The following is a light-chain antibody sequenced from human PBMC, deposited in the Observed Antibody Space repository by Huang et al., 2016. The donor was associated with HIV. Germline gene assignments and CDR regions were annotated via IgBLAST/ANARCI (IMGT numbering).Light chain of an antibody. Sequence: IVMTQTPATLPVSPGGRATLSCRASQSVGGNMAWYQQQPGQAPRLIIYGSTTRAAGVPARFSGSGSGTDFTLTIYNLQSEDFAVYYCQQYNNWHLTFGGGTTV. J-gene: IGKJ4*01. CDR3: QQYNNWHLT. CDR2: GST. CDR1: QSVGGN. V-gene: IGKV3-15*01.